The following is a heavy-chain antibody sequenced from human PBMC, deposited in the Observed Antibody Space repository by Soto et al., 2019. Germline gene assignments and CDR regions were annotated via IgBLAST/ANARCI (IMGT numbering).Heavy chain of an antibody. CDR3: ARDGGRHSGGIDY. J-gene: IGHJ4*02. CDR1: GGTFSSYS. Sequence: QVQLVQSGAEVKKPGSSVKVSCKASGGTFSSYSINWVRQAPGQGLEWMGEIIPIFGTANYAQKFQGRVTITADESTSTAYMELISLGSEDTAVYYCARDGGRHSGGIDYWGQGTLVTVSS. D-gene: IGHD1-26*01. V-gene: IGHV1-69*01. CDR2: IIPIFGTA.